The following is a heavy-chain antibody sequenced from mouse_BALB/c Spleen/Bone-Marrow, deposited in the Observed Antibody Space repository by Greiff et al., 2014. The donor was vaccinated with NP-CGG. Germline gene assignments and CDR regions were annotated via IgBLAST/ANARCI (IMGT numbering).Heavy chain of an antibody. CDR2: ISPYYVDG. D-gene: IGHD3-1*01. CDR1: GYTFTDFA. V-gene: IGHV1S137*01. CDR3: ARGGASGLHYYAMDY. Sequence: QVQLQQSGAELVRPGVSVKISCKGSGYTFTDFAIHWVKQSHTKSLEWIGVISPYYVDGGYNQKFKGKATMTIDRSSSTAYMELARPTSEDSAIYYCARGGASGLHYYAMDYWGQGTSVTVSS. J-gene: IGHJ4*01.